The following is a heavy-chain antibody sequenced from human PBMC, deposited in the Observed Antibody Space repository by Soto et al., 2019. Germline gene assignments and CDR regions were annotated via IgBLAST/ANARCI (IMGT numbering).Heavy chain of an antibody. Sequence: SVKVSCKASGGTFSSYAISWVRQAPGQGLEWMGGIIPIFGTANYAQKFQGRVTITADKSTSTAYMELSSLRSEDTAVYYCARGSNPRDYGDYFDYWGQGTIVTVYS. J-gene: IGHJ4*02. CDR2: IIPIFGTA. CDR1: GGTFSSYA. CDR3: ARGSNPRDYGDYFDY. D-gene: IGHD4-17*01. V-gene: IGHV1-69*06.